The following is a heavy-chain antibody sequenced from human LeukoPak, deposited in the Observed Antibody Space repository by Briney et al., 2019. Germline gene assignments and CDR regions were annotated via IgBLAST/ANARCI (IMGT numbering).Heavy chain of an antibody. V-gene: IGHV3-30*02. J-gene: IGHJ4*02. D-gene: IGHD2-2*01. CDR1: GFTFNNFG. CDR3: AKVPLDRYQRLWYSFDL. Sequence: GGSLRLSCEASGFTFNNFGMHWVSQAPGKGLEWVTFIRFDGSKENYADSVKGRFTVSRDNSRNTLYLHMNNLRPEDTAVYYCAKVPLDRYQRLWYSFDLGRQGTLVTVSS. CDR2: IRFDGSKE.